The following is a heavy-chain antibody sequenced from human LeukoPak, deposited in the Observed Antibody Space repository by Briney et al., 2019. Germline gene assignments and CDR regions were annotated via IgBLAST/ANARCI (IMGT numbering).Heavy chain of an antibody. CDR1: GGSISSSSYY. Sequence: SETLSLTCTVSGGSISSSSYYWGWIRQPPGKGLEWIGSIYYSGSTYYNPSLKSRVTISVDTSKNQFSLKLSSVTAADTAVYYCARYYDSRGAATERAHDAFDIWGQGTMVTVSS. J-gene: IGHJ3*02. CDR2: IYYSGST. CDR3: ARYYDSRGAATERAHDAFDI. D-gene: IGHD3-22*01. V-gene: IGHV4-39*07.